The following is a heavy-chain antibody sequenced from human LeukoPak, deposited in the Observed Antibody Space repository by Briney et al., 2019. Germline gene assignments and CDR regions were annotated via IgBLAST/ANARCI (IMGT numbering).Heavy chain of an antibody. Sequence: PSETLSLTCTVSGGSISSYYWSWIRQPAGKGLEWIGRIYTSGSTNYNPSLKSRVTMSVDTSKNQFPLKLSSVTAADTAVYYCARADSGNDPSAFDIWGQGTMVTVSS. V-gene: IGHV4-4*07. D-gene: IGHD2-15*01. CDR2: IYTSGST. CDR1: GGSISSYY. J-gene: IGHJ3*02. CDR3: ARADSGNDPSAFDI.